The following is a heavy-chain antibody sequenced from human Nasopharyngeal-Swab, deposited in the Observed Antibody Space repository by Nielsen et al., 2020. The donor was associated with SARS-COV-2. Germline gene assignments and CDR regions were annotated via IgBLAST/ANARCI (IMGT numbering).Heavy chain of an antibody. CDR2: ISWNSGSI. J-gene: IGHJ5*02. V-gene: IGHV3-9*01. CDR3: AKGGYCSGGSCDNWFDP. Sequence: VRQAPGKGLEWVSGISWNSGSIGYADSVKGRFTISRDNAKNSLYLQMNSLRAEDTALYYCAKGGYCSGGSCDNWFDPWGQGTLVTV. D-gene: IGHD2-15*01.